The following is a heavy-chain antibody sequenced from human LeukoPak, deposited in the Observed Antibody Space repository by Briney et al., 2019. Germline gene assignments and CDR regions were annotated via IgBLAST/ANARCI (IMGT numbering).Heavy chain of an antibody. CDR1: GGSISSSSYY. V-gene: IGHV4-61*01. CDR3: ARNFFGNSGFDP. D-gene: IGHD4-23*01. J-gene: IGHJ5*02. CDR2: FSYSGSI. Sequence: SETLSLTCTVSGGSISSSSYYWSWIRQPPGKGLEWIGYFSYSGSIDYKPSLKSRVTISVDTSRNQFSLKLNSVTAADTAVYYCARNFFGNSGFDPWGQGTLVTVSS.